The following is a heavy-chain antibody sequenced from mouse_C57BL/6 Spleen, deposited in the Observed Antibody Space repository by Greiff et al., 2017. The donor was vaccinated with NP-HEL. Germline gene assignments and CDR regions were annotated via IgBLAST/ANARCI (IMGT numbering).Heavy chain of an antibody. D-gene: IGHD1-1*01. CDR2: INPNNGGT. Sequence: EVQLQQSGPELVKPGASVKIPCKASGYTFTDYNMDWVKQSHGKSLEWIGDINPNNGGTIYNQKFKGKATLTVDKSSSTAYMELRSLTSEDTAVYYCARGGYYDYYAMDYWGQRTSVTVSS. V-gene: IGHV1-18*01. CDR3: ARGGYYDYYAMDY. J-gene: IGHJ4*01. CDR1: GYTFTDYN.